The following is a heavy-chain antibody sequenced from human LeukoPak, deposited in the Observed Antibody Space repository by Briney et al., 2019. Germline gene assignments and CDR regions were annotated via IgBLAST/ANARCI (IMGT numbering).Heavy chain of an antibody. CDR3: ARDTGPGELGVRFN. V-gene: IGHV3-21*01. CDR1: GFTFSSSG. D-gene: IGHD3-10*01. J-gene: IGHJ4*02. Sequence: GGSLRLSCAASGFTFSSSGMNWVRQAPGKGLEWVSSISYSSTYIYYADSVKGRFTISRDNAKNSLFPQMNSLRAEDTAVYYCARDTGPGELGVRFNWGQGTLVTVSS. CDR2: ISYSSTYI.